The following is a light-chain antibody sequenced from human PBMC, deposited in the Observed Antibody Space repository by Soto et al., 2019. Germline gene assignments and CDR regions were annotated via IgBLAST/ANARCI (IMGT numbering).Light chain of an antibody. CDR3: SSYTSSSTLV. Sequence: QSVLTQPASVSGSPGQSITISCTGTSSDVGGYNYVSWYQQHPGTAPKLMLYEVSNRPSGVSNRFSGSKSGNTASLTISGLQAEDEADYYCSSYTSSSTLVFGGGTKLTVL. J-gene: IGLJ2*01. V-gene: IGLV2-14*01. CDR1: SSDVGGYNY. CDR2: EVS.